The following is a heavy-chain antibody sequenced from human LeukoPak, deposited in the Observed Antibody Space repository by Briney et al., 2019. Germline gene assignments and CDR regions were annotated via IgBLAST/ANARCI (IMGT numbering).Heavy chain of an antibody. J-gene: IGHJ3*02. V-gene: IGHV1-24*01. D-gene: IGHD3-22*01. CDR3: AKGLAVESSGYYYYFTIGDAFDI. Sequence: ASVKVSCKVSGYTLTELSMHWVRPAPGKGLEWMGGFDPEDGETIYAQKFQGRVTMTEDTSTDTAYMELSSLRSEDTAVYYCAKGLAVESSGYYYYFTIGDAFDIWGQGTMVAVSS. CDR2: FDPEDGET. CDR1: GYTLTELS.